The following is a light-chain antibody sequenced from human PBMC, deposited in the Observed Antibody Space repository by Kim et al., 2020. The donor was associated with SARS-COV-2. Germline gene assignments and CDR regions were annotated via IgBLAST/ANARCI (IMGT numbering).Light chain of an antibody. Sequence: PGKTARSTCGGNSMGSKGVHWDQQKLSQAPVLVIYYDSDRPSGIPERFSGSNAGNTATLTISRVEAGDEADYYCQVWDSSSDHHVFGTGTKVTVL. CDR3: QVWDSSSDHHV. CDR1: SMGSKG. CDR2: YDS. J-gene: IGLJ1*01. V-gene: IGLV3-21*04.